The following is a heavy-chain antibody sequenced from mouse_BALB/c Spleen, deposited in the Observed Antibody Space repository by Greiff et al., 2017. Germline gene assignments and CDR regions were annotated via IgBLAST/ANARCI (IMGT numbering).Heavy chain of an antibody. Sequence: EVMLVESGGGLVQPGGSRKLSCAASGFTFSSFGMHWVRQAPEQGLEWVAYISSGSSTIYYADTVKGRFTISRDNPKNTLFLHMTSLRSEDTAMYYCARGTTVALGYYYAMDYWGQGTSVTVSS. CDR3: ARGTTVALGYYYAMDY. CDR1: GFTFSSFG. J-gene: IGHJ4*01. D-gene: IGHD1-1*01. V-gene: IGHV5-17*02. CDR2: ISSGSSTI.